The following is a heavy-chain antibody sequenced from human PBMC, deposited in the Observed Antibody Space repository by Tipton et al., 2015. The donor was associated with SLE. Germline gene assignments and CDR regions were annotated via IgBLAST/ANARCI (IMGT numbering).Heavy chain of an antibody. V-gene: IGHV4-4*07. D-gene: IGHD2-21*02. J-gene: IGHJ4*02. Sequence: TLSLTCTVSGGSISSYYWSWIRQPAGKGLEWIGRIYTSGSTNYNPSLKSRVTISVDTSKNQFSLKLSSVTAADTAVYYCASGCGGDCYLYFDYWGQGTLVTVSS. CDR3: ASGCGGDCYLYFDY. CDR1: GGSISSYY. CDR2: IYTSGST.